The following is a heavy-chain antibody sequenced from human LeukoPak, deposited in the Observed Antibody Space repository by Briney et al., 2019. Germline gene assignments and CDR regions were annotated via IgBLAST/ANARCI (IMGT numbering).Heavy chain of an antibody. CDR3: AKDYGGAFDI. J-gene: IGHJ3*02. V-gene: IGHV3-48*03. CDR2: ISSSGSTI. CDR1: GFTFSSYE. Sequence: GGSLRLSCAASGFTFSSYEMNWVRQAPGKGLEWVSYISSSGSTIYYADSVKGRFTISRDNSKNSLYLQMNSLRTEDTALYYCAKDYGGAFDIWGQGTMVTVSS. D-gene: IGHD3-16*01.